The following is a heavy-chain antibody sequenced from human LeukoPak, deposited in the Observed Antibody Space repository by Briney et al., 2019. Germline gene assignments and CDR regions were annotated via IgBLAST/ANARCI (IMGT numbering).Heavy chain of an antibody. Sequence: GGSLRLSCAAFGFTFSSYAMSWVRQAPGKGLEWVSGISGSGGTTYYADSVKGRFTISRDNSKNTLFLQMNSLRAEDTAIYYCATGVDWTALDYWGQGTLVTVSS. CDR1: GFTFSSYA. D-gene: IGHD3-9*01. V-gene: IGHV3-23*01. CDR3: ATGVDWTALDY. CDR2: ISGSGGTT. J-gene: IGHJ4*02.